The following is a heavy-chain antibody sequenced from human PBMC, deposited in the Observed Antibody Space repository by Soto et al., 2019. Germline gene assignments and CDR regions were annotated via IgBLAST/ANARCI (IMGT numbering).Heavy chain of an antibody. CDR1: GFTFRSYA. D-gene: IGHD3-22*01. Sequence: GGSLRLSCSASGFTFRSYAIHWVRQAPGKGLEWVSAISFDGSNEYYADSVKGRFTISRDNSKNTLYLQMSSLRAEDTAVYYFPLGRGYYPKYHWFHPWGQGTLVTVSS. CDR3: PLGRGYYPKYHWFHP. CDR2: ISFDGSNE. J-gene: IGHJ5*02. V-gene: IGHV3-30-3*01.